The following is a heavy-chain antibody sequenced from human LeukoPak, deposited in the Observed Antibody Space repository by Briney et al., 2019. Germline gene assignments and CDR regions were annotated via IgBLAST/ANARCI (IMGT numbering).Heavy chain of an antibody. CDR3: ASEILRRDGTDGFDI. D-gene: IGHD5-24*01. V-gene: IGHV3-33*01. J-gene: IGHJ3*02. Sequence: GGSLRLSCAASGFTFARSGMHWVRHAPGKGLEWVAVILSDGRNKYCADSVKGRFTISRDNSKNTLYLQMNDLRVEDTAVYYCASEILRRDGTDGFDIWGQGTMVTVSS. CDR2: ILSDGRNK. CDR1: GFTFARSG.